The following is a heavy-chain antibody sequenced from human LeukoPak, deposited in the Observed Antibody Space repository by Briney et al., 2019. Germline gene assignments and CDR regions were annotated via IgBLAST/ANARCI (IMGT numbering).Heavy chain of an antibody. V-gene: IGHV1-46*01. D-gene: IGHD3-3*01. CDR2: INPSGGST. Sequence: ASVKVSCKASGYTFTSYYMHWVRQAPGQGLEWMGIINPSGGSTSYAQKFQGRVTMTRDTSTSTVYMELSSLRSEDTAVYYCARPLRIGYSIGYFQHWGQGTLVTVSS. J-gene: IGHJ1*01. CDR3: ARPLRIGYSIGYFQH. CDR1: GYTFTSYY.